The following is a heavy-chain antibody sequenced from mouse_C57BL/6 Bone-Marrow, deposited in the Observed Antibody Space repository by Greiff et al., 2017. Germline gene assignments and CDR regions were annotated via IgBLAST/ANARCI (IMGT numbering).Heavy chain of an antibody. CDR2: ISSGSSTI. D-gene: IGHD4-1*01. CDR3: ATGTGTDVFAY. V-gene: IGHV5-17*01. J-gene: IGHJ3*01. Sequence: EVMLVESGGGLVKPGGSLKLSCAASGFTFSDYGMHWVRQAPEKGLEWVAYISSGSSTIYYADTVKGRFTISRDNAKNTLFLQMTSLRSEDTAMYYCATGTGTDVFAYWGQGTLVTVSA. CDR1: GFTFSDYG.